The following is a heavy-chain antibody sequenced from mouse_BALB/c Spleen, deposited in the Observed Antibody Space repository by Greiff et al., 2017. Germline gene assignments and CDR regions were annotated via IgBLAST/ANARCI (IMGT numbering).Heavy chain of an antibody. J-gene: IGHJ1*01. Sequence: QVQLQQSGPGLVAPSQSLSITCTVSGFSLNSSGVHWVRQPPGTGLEWLGVIWAGESTNYNSALMSRMSISKDNSKSQVFLKMNSLQTDDTAMDYCARDGLGRGYFDVWGAGTTVTVSS. D-gene: IGHD4-1*01. CDR3: ARDGLGRGYFDV. CDR2: IWAGEST. V-gene: IGHV2-9*02. CDR1: GFSLNSSG.